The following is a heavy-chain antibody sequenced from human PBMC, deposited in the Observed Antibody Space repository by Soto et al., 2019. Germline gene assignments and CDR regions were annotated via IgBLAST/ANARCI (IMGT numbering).Heavy chain of an antibody. CDR3: ARVAWPYDSSPAKDY. CDR2: IWYDGSNK. Sequence: QVQLVESGGGVVQPGRSLRLSCAASGFSFSSYGMHWVRQAPGKGLQWVAVIWYDGSNKYYADSVKGRFTISRDNSKNTLYLQMNSLRAEDTAVYYCARVAWPYDSSPAKDYWGQGTLVTVSS. CDR1: GFSFSSYG. D-gene: IGHD3-22*01. J-gene: IGHJ4*02. V-gene: IGHV3-33*01.